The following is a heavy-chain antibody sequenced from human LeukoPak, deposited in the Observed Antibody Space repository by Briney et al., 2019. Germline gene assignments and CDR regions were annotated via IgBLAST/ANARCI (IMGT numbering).Heavy chain of an antibody. CDR3: ARTNYYGSGSYYNVGFDY. CDR2: INHSGST. J-gene: IGHJ4*02. Sequence: SETLSLTCAVYGGSFSGYYWSWIRQPPGKGLEWIGEINHSGSTNYNPSLKSRVTISVDTSKNQFSLKLSSVTAADTAVYYCARTNYYGSGSYYNVGFDYWGQGTLVTVSS. V-gene: IGHV4-34*01. CDR1: GGSFSGYY. D-gene: IGHD3-10*01.